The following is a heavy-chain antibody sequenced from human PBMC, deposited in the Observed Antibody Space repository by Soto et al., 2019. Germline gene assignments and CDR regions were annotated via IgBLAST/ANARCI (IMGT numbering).Heavy chain of an antibody. Sequence: ASVKVSCKASGYSFSSFSVHWVRQAPGQGLEWIGWTNATNGYIEYALDLQGRVTITRDTSVNTVYMQLSSLTSEDGAVYYCARDGGAGFDVWGQGTTVTVSS. CDR2: TNATNGYI. V-gene: IGHV1-3*02. J-gene: IGHJ6*02. D-gene: IGHD3-16*01. CDR3: ARDGGAGFDV. CDR1: GYSFSSFS.